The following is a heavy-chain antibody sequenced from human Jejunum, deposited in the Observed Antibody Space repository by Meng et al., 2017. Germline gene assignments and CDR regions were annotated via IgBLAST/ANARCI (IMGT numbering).Heavy chain of an antibody. V-gene: IGHV4-59*01. CDR1: GGSISSNH. D-gene: IGHD2-15*01. J-gene: IGHJ4*02. CDR3: ARLPVAESCSGFNCYFDY. CDR2: MYYNGRT. Sequence: GSLRLSCKVSGGSISSNHWAWIRQPPGKGLEWIGYMYYNGRTNYNPSLKSRVTISVDTSKNQFSLKLSSVTAADTAVYYCARLPVAESCSGFNCYFDYWGQGTLVTVSS.